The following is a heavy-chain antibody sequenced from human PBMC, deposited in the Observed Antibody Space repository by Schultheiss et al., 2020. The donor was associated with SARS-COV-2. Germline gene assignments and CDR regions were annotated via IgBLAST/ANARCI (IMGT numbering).Heavy chain of an antibody. CDR1: GGSISSYY. J-gene: IGHJ5*02. CDR2: IYYSGST. V-gene: IGHV4-59*08. CDR3: ARVSDGYTLES. D-gene: IGHD5-24*01. Sequence: SETLSLTCIVSGGSISSYYWSWIRQPPGKGLEWIGYIYYSGSTNYNPSLKSRVTISVDTSRTRFSLKVSSVSAADSAVYYCARVSDGYTLESWGQGTLVTVSS.